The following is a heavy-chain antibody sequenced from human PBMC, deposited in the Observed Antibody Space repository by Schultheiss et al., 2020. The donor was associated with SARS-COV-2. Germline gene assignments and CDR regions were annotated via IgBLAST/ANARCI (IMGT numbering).Heavy chain of an antibody. CDR3: AREVYVWQLAIPHYYYGMDV. D-gene: IGHD6-13*01. V-gene: IGHV3-33*01. CDR2: IWYDGSNK. Sequence: GGSLRLSCAASGFTFSSYGMHWVRQAPGKGLEWVAVIWYDGSNKYYADSVKGRFTISRDNSKNTLYLQMNSLRAEDTAVYYCAREVYVWQLAIPHYYYGMDVWVQGTTVTVSS. CDR1: GFTFSSYG. J-gene: IGHJ6*02.